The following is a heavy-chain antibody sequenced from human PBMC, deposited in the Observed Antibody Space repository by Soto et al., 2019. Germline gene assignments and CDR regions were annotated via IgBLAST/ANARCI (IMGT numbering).Heavy chain of an antibody. CDR1: GYSFSSYW. D-gene: IGHD3-9*01. J-gene: IGHJ4*01. CDR2: IYPGDSDA. CDR3: ARQSDYNILTGYWYYFDY. V-gene: IGHV5-51*01. Sequence: ESLKISCKASGYSFSSYWIAWVRQMPGKGLEWMGIIYPGDSDARYSPSFEGQVTISVDTSINTAYLQWSYLKASDSAMYFCARQSDYNILTGYWYYFDYWGHGSLVTSPQ.